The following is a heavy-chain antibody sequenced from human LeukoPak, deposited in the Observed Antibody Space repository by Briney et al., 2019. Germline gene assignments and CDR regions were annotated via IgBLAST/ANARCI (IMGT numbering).Heavy chain of an antibody. CDR3: RRRSPDP. J-gene: IGHJ5*02. Sequence: GGSLRLSCTASGFTFGDYSMSWFRQAPGKGLEWVSFIRNKGHGETTEYAASVKGRFTISRDDSNSIAYLQMNNLKSEDTAVYYCRRRSPDPWGQGTLVTVSS. CDR2: IRNKGHGETT. CDR1: GFTFGDYS. V-gene: IGHV3-49*03.